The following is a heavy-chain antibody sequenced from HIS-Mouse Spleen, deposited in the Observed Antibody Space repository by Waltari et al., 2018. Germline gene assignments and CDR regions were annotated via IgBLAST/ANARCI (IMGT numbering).Heavy chain of an antibody. CDR3: AARFGESHFDD. D-gene: IGHD3-10*01. Sequence: QVQLVQSGAEVKKPGASVKVSCKASGYTFTSYDINCVRQATGQGLEWMGWTDPNHGNTGYAKKVQGRVTMTRNTHISTAYRGLSSLRSEDTAVYYCAARFGESHFDDWGQGTLVTVSS. CDR2: TDPNHGNT. V-gene: IGHV1-8*01. CDR1: GYTFTSYD. J-gene: IGHJ4*02.